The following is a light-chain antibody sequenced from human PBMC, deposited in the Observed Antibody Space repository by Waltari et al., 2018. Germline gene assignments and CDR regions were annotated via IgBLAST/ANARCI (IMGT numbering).Light chain of an antibody. V-gene: IGKV4-1*01. CDR2: WSS. Sequence: DIVMTQSPDSLAVSLGARATINCESRQSVLYSSNDKNYLAWYQQKPVQPPKVLIYWSSTRESGVPDRVSGSVSGTDCTLTSDSLQAEDVAVYYCQQYYNKPYTFGQGTRLEI. CDR1: QSVLYSSNDKNY. J-gene: IGKJ2*01. CDR3: QQYYNKPYT.